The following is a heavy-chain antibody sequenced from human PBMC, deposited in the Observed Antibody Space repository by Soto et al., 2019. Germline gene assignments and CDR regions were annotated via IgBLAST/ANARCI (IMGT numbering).Heavy chain of an antibody. V-gene: IGHV3-23*01. CDR3: AKGGYGDRKRNYYYYYMDV. CDR1: GFTFSSYA. CDR2: ISGSGGST. J-gene: IGHJ6*03. Sequence: LRLSCAASGFTFSSYAMSWVRQAPGKGLEWVSAISGSGGSTYYADSVKGRFTISRDNSKNTLYLQMNSLRAEDTAVYYCAKGGYGDRKRNYYYYYMDVWGKGTTVTVSS. D-gene: IGHD4-17*01.